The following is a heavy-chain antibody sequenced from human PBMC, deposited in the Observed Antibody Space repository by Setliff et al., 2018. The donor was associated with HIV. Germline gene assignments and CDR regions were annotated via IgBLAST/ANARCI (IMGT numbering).Heavy chain of an antibody. CDR2: IIPIVGIA. D-gene: IGHD3-22*01. CDR3: GRDRTPYYYDSSGFNWFDP. Sequence: SVKVSCKASGGTFRRYAISWVRQAPGQGLEWMGGIIPIVGIANYAQKFQGRVTITADESTSTAYMELSSLRSEDTAVYYCGRDRTPYYYDSSGFNWFDPWGQGTLVTVSS. J-gene: IGHJ5*02. CDR1: GGTFRRYA. V-gene: IGHV1-69*10.